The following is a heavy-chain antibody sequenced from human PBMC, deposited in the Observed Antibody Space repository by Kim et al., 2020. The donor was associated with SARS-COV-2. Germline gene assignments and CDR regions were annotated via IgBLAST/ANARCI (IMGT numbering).Heavy chain of an antibody. V-gene: IGHV3-23*01. Sequence: GGSLRLSCTASGFTFRDYAMTWVRQAPGKGLEWVAGISGSGAGTFYAEFLKGPFTISRDNSRNTLYLEMASLTDDDTAVYYCAKGMGQQLVAHRWGPGT. CDR3: AKGMGQQLVAHR. J-gene: IGHJ1*01. CDR1: GFTFRDYA. CDR2: ISGSGAGT. D-gene: IGHD6-6*01.